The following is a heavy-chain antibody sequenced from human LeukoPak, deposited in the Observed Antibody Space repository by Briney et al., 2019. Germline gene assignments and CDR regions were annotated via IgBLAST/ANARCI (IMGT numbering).Heavy chain of an antibody. D-gene: IGHD7-27*01. V-gene: IGHV4-39*01. Sequence: SETLSLTCTVSGGSISSSSYYWGWIRQPPGKGLEWIGSIHYSGSTYYNPSLKSRVTISVDTSKNQFSLKLSSVTAADTAVYYCARLWGFDYWGQGTLVTVSS. CDR3: ARLWGFDY. J-gene: IGHJ4*02. CDR2: IHYSGST. CDR1: GGSISSSSYY.